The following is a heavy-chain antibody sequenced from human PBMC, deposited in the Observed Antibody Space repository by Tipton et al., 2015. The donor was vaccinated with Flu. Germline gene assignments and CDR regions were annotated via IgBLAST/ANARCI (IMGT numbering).Heavy chain of an antibody. CDR2: IYSGGNT. V-gene: IGHV3-53*01. CDR3: ARGTLGSATYTLGY. D-gene: IGHD3-10*01. Sequence: QLVQSGGGLIQRGGSLRLSCAVSGFSVTNNYMTWVRQAPGKGLEWVSVIYSGGNTFYADSVRGRFTVSRDNSKNTQFLQMNSLTAADTAIYYCARGTLGSATYTLGYWGQGTLVTVSS. CDR1: GFSVTNNY. J-gene: IGHJ4*02.